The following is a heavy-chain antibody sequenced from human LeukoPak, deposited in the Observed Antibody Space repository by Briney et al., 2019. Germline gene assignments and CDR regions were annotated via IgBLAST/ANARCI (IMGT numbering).Heavy chain of an antibody. D-gene: IGHD5-12*01. Sequence: SETLSLTCTVSGGSISSYYWSWIRQPPGKGLEWIGYIYYSGSTNYNPSLKSRVTISVDTSKNQFSLKLSSVTAADTAVYYCARLHSPADIVATITGAWFDPWGQGTLVTVSS. CDR1: GGSISSYY. J-gene: IGHJ5*02. CDR3: ARLHSPADIVATITGAWFDP. CDR2: IYYSGST. V-gene: IGHV4-59*08.